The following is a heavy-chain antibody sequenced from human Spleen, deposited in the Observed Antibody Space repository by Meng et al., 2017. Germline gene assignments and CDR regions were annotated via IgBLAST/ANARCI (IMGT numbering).Heavy chain of an antibody. V-gene: IGHV3-33*01. CDR3: ARDIAQESAVAADY. CDR2: IWYDGSNI. CDR1: GFTFSAYA. Sequence: GESLKISCVASGFTFSAYAMHWVRQASDKGLEWVAVIWYDGSNIYYRDSVKGRFIISRDSSKNTLFLEMYDLRVEDAAMYYCARDIAQESAVAADYWGQGTLVTVSS. D-gene: IGHD6-19*01. J-gene: IGHJ4*02.